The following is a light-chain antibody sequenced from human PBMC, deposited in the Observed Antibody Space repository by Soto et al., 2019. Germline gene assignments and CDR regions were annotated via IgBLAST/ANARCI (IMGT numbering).Light chain of an antibody. CDR2: ENN. CDR1: SSNLGNNY. Sequence: QSVLTQPPSVSAAPGQKVTISCSGSSSNLGNNYVSWYQQLPGTAPKLLIYENNKRPSGIPGRFSGSKSGTSATLGITGLQTGDEADDYCGTWDSSLSAGVFGGGTKLTVL. CDR3: GTWDSSLSAGV. V-gene: IGLV1-51*02. J-gene: IGLJ3*02.